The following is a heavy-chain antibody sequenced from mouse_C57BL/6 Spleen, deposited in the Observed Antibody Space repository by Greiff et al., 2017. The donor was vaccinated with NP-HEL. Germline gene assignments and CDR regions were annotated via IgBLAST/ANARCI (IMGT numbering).Heavy chain of an antibody. Sequence: QVQLQQPGAELVRPGTSVKLSCKASGYTFTSYWMHWVKQRPGQGLEWIGVIDPSDSYTNYNQKFKGKATLTVDTSSSTAYMQLSSLTSEDSAVYYCAREGYGRYFDVWGTGTTVTVSS. CDR1: GYTFTSYW. D-gene: IGHD1-1*01. V-gene: IGHV1-59*01. CDR3: AREGYGRYFDV. J-gene: IGHJ1*03. CDR2: IDPSDSYT.